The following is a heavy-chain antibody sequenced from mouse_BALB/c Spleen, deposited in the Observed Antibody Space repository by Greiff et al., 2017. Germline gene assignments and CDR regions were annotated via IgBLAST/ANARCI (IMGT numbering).Heavy chain of an antibody. CDR2: ISSGGSYT. Sequence: EVQLQESGGDLVKPGGSLKLSCAASGFTFSSYGMSWVRQTPDKRLEWVATISSGGSYTYYPDSVKGRFTISRDNAKNTLYLQMSSLKSEDTAMYYCARGGDSSGYLFAYWGQGTLVTVSA. D-gene: IGHD3-2*01. CDR1: GFTFSSYG. CDR3: ARGGDSSGYLFAY. V-gene: IGHV5-6*01. J-gene: IGHJ3*01.